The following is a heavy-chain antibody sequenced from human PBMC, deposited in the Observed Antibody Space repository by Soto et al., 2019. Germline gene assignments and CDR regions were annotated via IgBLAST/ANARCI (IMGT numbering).Heavy chain of an antibody. Sequence: QITLKESGPTLVKRTQTLTLTCTFSGFSLSTRGGGVGWIRQPPGKALEWLAVIYWDDDKRYRPSLQSRLTITRETSKHQVVLTMSNMDRVDTATYYCAHTQDYGTVTYWGQVTLVTVSS. CDR2: IYWDDDK. J-gene: IGHJ4*02. V-gene: IGHV2-5*02. D-gene: IGHD4-17*01. CDR3: AHTQDYGTVTY. CDR1: GFSLSTRGGG.